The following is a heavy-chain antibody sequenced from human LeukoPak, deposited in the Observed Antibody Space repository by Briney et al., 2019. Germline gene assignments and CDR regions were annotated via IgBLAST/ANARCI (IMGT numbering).Heavy chain of an antibody. V-gene: IGHV1-69*05. CDR3: ASPERSSGYYYEY. CDR2: IIPIFGTA. CDR1: GGTCSSYA. J-gene: IGHJ4*02. D-gene: IGHD3-22*01. Sequence: SVKVSCKASGGTCSSYAISWVRQAPGQGLEWMGGIIPIFGTANYAQKFQGRVTITTDEYTSTAYMELSSLRSEDTAVYYCASPERSSGYYYEYWGQGTLVTVSS.